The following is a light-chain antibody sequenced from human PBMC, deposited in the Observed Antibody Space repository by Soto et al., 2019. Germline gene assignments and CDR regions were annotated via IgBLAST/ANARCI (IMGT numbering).Light chain of an antibody. J-gene: IGLJ1*01. Sequence: SARTEPGCVPGSPGQSVTISCTGTSSDVGGYNYVSWYQQHPGKAPKLMIYDVSNRPSGVSNRFSGSKSGNTASLTISGLQAEDEADYYCSSYTSSSTLEVFGTGTKVTVL. CDR2: DVS. V-gene: IGLV2-14*01. CDR3: SSYTSSSTLEV. CDR1: SSDVGGYNY.